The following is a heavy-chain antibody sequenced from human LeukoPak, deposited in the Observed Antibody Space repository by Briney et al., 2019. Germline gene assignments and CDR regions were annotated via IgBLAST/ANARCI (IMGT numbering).Heavy chain of an antibody. CDR1: GLTFSSYE. CDR3: ARVPLGVSTN. Sequence: PGGSLRLSCAASGLTFSSYEMNWGRRAPGKGVEWVSYIWSSGSTMYYADSVKGRFAISRDNAKNSLYLQMNSLRAEDTAVYYCARVPLGVSTNWGQGTLVTVSS. D-gene: IGHD3-16*01. J-gene: IGHJ4*02. V-gene: IGHV3-48*03. CDR2: IWSSGSTM.